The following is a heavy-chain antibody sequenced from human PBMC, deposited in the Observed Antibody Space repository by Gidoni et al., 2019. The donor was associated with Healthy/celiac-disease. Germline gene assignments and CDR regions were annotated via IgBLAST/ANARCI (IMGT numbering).Heavy chain of an antibody. CDR3: ARDHRDYGDYGGGFDY. V-gene: IGHV4-61*02. D-gene: IGHD4-17*01. CDR2: IYTSGIT. J-gene: IGHJ4*02. CDR1: GGTISSGSYY. Sequence: QVQLQESGPGLLKPAQTLSLTCTVSGGTISSGSYYWSWIRQPAGKGLEWIGRIYTSGITNYNPSLKSRFTISVDTSKNQFSLKLSSVTAADTAVYSCARDHRDYGDYGGGFDYWGQGTLVTVSS.